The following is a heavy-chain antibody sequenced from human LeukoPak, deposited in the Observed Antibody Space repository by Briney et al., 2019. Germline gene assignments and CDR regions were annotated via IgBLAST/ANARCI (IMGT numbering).Heavy chain of an antibody. D-gene: IGHD2-2*01. J-gene: IGHJ4*02. V-gene: IGHV3-30*02. CDR1: AFTFSSFG. Sequence: GGTLRLSCAASAFTFSSFGMHWVRQAPGQGLEWVALIRYDGGNKYYADSVKGRFTISRDNSKNTLYLQMNSLRAEDTAVYYCARGVGYQYYFDYWGQGTLVTVSS. CDR2: IRYDGGNK. CDR3: ARGVGYQYYFDY.